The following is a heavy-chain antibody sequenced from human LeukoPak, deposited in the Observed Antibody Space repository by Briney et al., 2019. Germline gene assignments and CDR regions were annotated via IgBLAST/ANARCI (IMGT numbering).Heavy chain of an antibody. D-gene: IGHD5-18*01. J-gene: IGHJ4*02. V-gene: IGHV3-74*01. CDR2: INSDGSST. CDR3: ARGGAAMAYY. Sequence: GVCLRLSCSASGFTFSSFWMHWVRQAPGKGLVWVSRINSDGSSTSYADSVKGRFTISRDNAKNTLYLQMNSLRAEDTAVYYCARGGAAMAYYWGQGTLVTVSS. CDR1: GFTFSSFW.